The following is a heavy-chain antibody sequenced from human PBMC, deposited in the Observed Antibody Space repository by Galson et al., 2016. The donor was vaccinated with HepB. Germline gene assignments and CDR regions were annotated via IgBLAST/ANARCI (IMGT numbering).Heavy chain of an antibody. CDR2: INPSGGAT. CDR1: GYPSSNYY. J-gene: IGHJ4*02. V-gene: IGHV1-46*01. CDR3: ARDREQQPAN. D-gene: IGHD6-13*01. Sequence: SVKVSCKASGYPSSNYYMHWVRQAPEQGLEWMGIINPSGGATRYAHKFQDRVTMTRDTSTSTVYLELSTLRSEDSAVYFCARDREQQPANWGQGTLVTVSS.